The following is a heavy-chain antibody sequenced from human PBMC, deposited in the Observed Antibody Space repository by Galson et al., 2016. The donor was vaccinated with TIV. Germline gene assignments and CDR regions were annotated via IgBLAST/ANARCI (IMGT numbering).Heavy chain of an antibody. CDR3: ARPPYCGGDCYKYDQ. V-gene: IGHV1-3*01. Sequence: SVKVSCKASGYTFTIYPIHWVRQAPGQSLEWMGRINAANGHTKYSQKFQGRVTITRDSSANTAYMELSSLRSEDAAVYFCARPPYCGGDCYKYDQWGQGTLVTVSS. CDR2: INAANGHT. D-gene: IGHD2-21*01. CDR1: GYTFTIYP. J-gene: IGHJ4*02.